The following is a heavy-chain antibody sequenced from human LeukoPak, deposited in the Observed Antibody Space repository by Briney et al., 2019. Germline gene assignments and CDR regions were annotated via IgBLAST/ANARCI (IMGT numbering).Heavy chain of an antibody. Sequence: GGSLRLSCVASGFTFSSYEMSWIRQAPGKGLKWVSYLSSSSSYTNYADSVKGRFTISRDNAKNSLYLQMNSLRAEDTAVYFFVRAKDGIRYFDWYNWFDPWGQGTLVTVSS. CDR2: LSSSSSYT. V-gene: IGHV3-11*05. D-gene: IGHD3-9*01. CDR1: GFTFSSYE. J-gene: IGHJ5*02. CDR3: VRAKDGIRYFDWYNWFDP.